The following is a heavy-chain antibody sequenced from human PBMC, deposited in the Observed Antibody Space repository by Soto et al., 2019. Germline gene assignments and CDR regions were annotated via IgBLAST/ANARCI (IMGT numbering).Heavy chain of an antibody. V-gene: IGHV1-24*01. D-gene: IGHD3-9*01. CDR3: ATPIYDILTGPRRDDAFDI. CDR1: GYTLTELS. J-gene: IGHJ3*02. CDR2: FVPEDGET. Sequence: ASVKVSCKVSGYTLTELSMHWVRQAPGKGLEWMGGFVPEDGETIYAHNFQGRVIMTEDTSTDTAYMELSSLRSEDTAVYYCATPIYDILTGPRRDDAFDIWGQGTMVTVSS.